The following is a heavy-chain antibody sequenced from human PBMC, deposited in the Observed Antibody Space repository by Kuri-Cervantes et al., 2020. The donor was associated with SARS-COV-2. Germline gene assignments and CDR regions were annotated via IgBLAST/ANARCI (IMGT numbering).Heavy chain of an antibody. CDR2: ISQSGNT. CDR1: GGSISSGNFY. CDR3: ARQHLGYYMDV. V-gene: IGHV4-30-2*01. J-gene: IGHJ6*03. Sequence: SCAVSGGSISSGNFYWSWIRQPPGKGLEWIGYISQSGNTYYNPSLKSRVTISVDRSKNQFSLKVSSVTAADTAVYSCARQHLGYYMDVWGKGTTVTVSS. D-gene: IGHD6-13*01.